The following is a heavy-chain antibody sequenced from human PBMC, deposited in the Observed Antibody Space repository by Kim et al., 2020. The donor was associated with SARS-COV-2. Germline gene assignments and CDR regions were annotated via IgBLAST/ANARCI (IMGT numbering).Heavy chain of an antibody. D-gene: IGHD3-10*01. J-gene: IGHJ4*02. Sequence: SETLSLTCAVYGGSFSGYYWSWIRQPPGKGLEWIGEINHSGSTNYNPSLKSRVTISVDTSKNQFSLKLSSVTAADTAVYYCARGNTYYYGSGSYNWGQGTLVTVSS. CDR3: ARGNTYYYGSGSYN. CDR2: INHSGST. V-gene: IGHV4-34*01. CDR1: GGSFSGYY.